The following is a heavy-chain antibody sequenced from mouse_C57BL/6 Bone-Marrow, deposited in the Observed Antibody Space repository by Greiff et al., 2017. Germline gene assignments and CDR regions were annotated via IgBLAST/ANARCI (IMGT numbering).Heavy chain of an antibody. CDR3: AREGNWDTGAMDY. Sequence: VQLQQPGAELVKPGASVKLSCKASGYTFTSYWMQWVKQRPGQGLEWLGEIDPSDSYTNYNQKFKGKATLTVDTSSSTAYIQLSSLTSEDSAVYYCAREGNWDTGAMDYWGQGTAVTVSS. D-gene: IGHD4-1*02. CDR1: GYTFTSYW. V-gene: IGHV1-50*01. J-gene: IGHJ4*01. CDR2: IDPSDSYT.